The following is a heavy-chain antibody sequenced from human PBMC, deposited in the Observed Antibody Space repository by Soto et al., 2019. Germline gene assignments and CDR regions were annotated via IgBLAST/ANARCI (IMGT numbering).Heavy chain of an antibody. D-gene: IGHD5-18*01. CDR1: GGSISSYY. Sequence: QVQLQESGPGLVKPSETLSLTCTVSGGSISSYYWSWIRQPPGKGLEWIGYIYYSGSTNYNPSLMSRVTISVDTSKNQFSLKLSSVTAADTAVYYCARGALRGYSYGYFDYWGQGTLVTVSS. V-gene: IGHV4-59*01. CDR2: IYYSGST. J-gene: IGHJ4*02. CDR3: ARGALRGYSYGYFDY.